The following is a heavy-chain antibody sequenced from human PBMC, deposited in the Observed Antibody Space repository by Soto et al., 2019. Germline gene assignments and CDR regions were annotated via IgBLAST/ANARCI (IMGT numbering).Heavy chain of an antibody. CDR3: ASVRGGYYYAMDV. Sequence: QVQLQESGPGRVKPSGTLSLTCAVSGGSISSSNWWSWVRQPPGKGREWIGEIYHSGSTNYNTSLKSRVTISVDKSKNQFSLKLSSVPAADTAVYYCASVRGGYYYAMDVWGQGTTVTVSS. CDR1: GGSISSSNW. J-gene: IGHJ6*02. V-gene: IGHV4-4*02. CDR2: IYHSGST. D-gene: IGHD3-10*02.